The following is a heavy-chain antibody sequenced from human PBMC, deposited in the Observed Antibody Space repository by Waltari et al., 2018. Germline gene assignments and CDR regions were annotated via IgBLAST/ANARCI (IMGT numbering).Heavy chain of an antibody. CDR3: ARGGPAIFGVLITKRFDY. CDR2: INPNSGGT. J-gene: IGHJ4*02. V-gene: IGHV1-2*06. D-gene: IGHD3-3*01. CDR1: GYTFTDYY. Sequence: QVQLVQSGAGVKKPGASVKVSCKASGYTFTDYYMHWGRQAPGQGLEWMGRINPNSGGTTYTQKFQVRVTMTRDTSISTAYMELSRLRSDDTAVYYCARGGPAIFGVLITKRFDYWGQGTLVTVSS.